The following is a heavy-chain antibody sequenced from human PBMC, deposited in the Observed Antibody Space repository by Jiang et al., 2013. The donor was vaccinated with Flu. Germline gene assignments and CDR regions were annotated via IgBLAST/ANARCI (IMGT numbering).Heavy chain of an antibody. CDR1: GYTLTELS. CDR2: FDPEDGET. CDR3: AGSSDYSNYNGAY. D-gene: IGHD4-11*01. J-gene: IGHJ4*02. Sequence: CKVSGYTLTELSMHWVRQAPGKGLEWMGGFDPEDGETIYAQKFQGRVTMTEDTSTDTAYMELSSLRSEDTAVYYCAGSSDYSNYNGAYWGQGTLVTVSS. V-gene: IGHV1-24*01.